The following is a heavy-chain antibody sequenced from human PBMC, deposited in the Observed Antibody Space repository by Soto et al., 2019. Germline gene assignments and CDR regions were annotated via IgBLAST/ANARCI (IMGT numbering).Heavy chain of an antibody. D-gene: IGHD2-2*01. CDR3: AKAGGKYEYYFDY. J-gene: IGHJ4*02. Sequence: EVKLLESWGGLVQPGGSLRLSCAASGFTFSSYAMSWVRQAPGKGLEWVSAISGSGGSTYYADSVKGRFTISRDNSKNTLYLQMNSLRAEDTAVYYCAKAGGKYEYYFDYWGQGTLVTVSS. V-gene: IGHV3-23*01. CDR2: ISGSGGST. CDR1: GFTFSSYA.